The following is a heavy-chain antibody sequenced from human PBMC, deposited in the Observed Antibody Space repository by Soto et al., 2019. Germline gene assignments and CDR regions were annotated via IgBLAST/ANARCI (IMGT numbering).Heavy chain of an antibody. CDR1: GYTFTSYG. Sequence: QVQLVQSGAEVKKPGASVKVSCKASGYTFTSYGISWVRQAPGQGLEWMGWISAYNGNTNYAQKLQGRVTMTPDTSTSTVYMELRSMRSDDTAVYYCARESSRSCHEYWCQGTLVTVSS. V-gene: IGHV1-18*01. CDR3: ARESSRSCHEY. J-gene: IGHJ4*02. CDR2: ISAYNGNT. D-gene: IGHD6-13*01.